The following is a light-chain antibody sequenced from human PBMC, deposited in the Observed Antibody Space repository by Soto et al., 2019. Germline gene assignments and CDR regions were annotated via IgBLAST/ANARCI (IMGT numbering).Light chain of an antibody. V-gene: IGKV3-20*01. Sequence: EIVLTQSPGTLSLSPGERATLSCRASQSVTSNYLAWYQQKPGQAPRLHIYGISSRATGIPDRFSGSGSGTDFTLTIIRLEPEDFAVYYCQQYATLPLTFGQGTKVEIK. CDR3: QQYATLPLT. J-gene: IGKJ1*01. CDR2: GIS. CDR1: QSVTSNY.